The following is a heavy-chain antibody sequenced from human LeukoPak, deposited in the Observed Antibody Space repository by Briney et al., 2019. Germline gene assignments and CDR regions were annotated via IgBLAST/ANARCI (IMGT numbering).Heavy chain of an antibody. Sequence: GASVKVSCKAPRDIFSNYTLTWVRQAPGQGLEWMVGIIPAFGTPHYAQKFRGRPTMTLDESTSTAYMELSSLRSEDTAVYYCASIALAGADFDSWGQGTLVVVSS. CDR2: IIPAFGTP. CDR3: ASIALAGADFDS. J-gene: IGHJ4*02. CDR1: RDIFSNYT. D-gene: IGHD6-19*01. V-gene: IGHV1-69*01.